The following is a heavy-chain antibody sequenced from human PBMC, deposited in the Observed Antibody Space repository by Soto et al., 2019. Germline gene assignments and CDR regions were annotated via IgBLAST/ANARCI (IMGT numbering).Heavy chain of an antibody. D-gene: IGHD2-2*01. CDR1: GYTFTSYG. J-gene: IGHJ5*02. CDR3: ARGVRYCSSNGCPNLFDP. Sequence: GASVKVSCKASGYTFTSYGISWVRQAPGQGLEWMGWISAYNGNTNYAQKLQGRVTMTTDTSTSTAYMELRSLRSDDTATYYCARGVRYCSSNGCPNLFDPWGQGTLVTVSS. V-gene: IGHV1-18*01. CDR2: ISAYNGNT.